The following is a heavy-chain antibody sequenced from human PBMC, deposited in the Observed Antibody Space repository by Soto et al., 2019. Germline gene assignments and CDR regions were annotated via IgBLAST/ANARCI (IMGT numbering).Heavy chain of an antibody. D-gene: IGHD3-10*01. J-gene: IGHJ5*02. CDR1: GGSISSSSNY. CDR3: ARHYYGDSYGPPVPWFDP. V-gene: IGHV4-39*01. Sequence: QLQLQESGPGLVKPSETLSLTCTVSGGSISSSSNYWGWIRQPPGKGLEWIGSIYYSGSTYYNPSLKSRVTISVDTSKNQFSLKLSSVTAADTAVYYCARHYYGDSYGPPVPWFDPWGQGTLVTVSS. CDR2: IYYSGST.